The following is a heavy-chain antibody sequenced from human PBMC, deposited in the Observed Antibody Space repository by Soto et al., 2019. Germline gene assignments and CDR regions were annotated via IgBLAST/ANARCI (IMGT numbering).Heavy chain of an antibody. V-gene: IGHV4-59*08. CDR2: IYYSGST. D-gene: IGHD3-10*01. Sequence: SQTLSLTCTVSGGSISSLYWSWIRQPPGKGLEWIGYIYYSGSTNYNPSLKSRVTISVDTSKNQFSLKLSSVTAADTAVYYCARLSFGDPMGFDPWGQGTLVTVSS. J-gene: IGHJ5*02. CDR1: GGSISSLY. CDR3: ARLSFGDPMGFDP.